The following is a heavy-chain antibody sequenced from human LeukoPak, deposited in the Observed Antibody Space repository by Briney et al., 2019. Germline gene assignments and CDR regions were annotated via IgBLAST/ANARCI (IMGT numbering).Heavy chain of an antibody. V-gene: IGHV3-23*01. CDR2: ITGSGVTT. Sequence: GGSLRLSCAASGFTFSNYGMNWVRQAPGKGLEWVSGITGSGVTTYYADSVKGRFTISRDNSKNMVYLQMNSLRAEDTAVYYCARDLSGVTGYTYGRGIDYWGQGTLVTVSS. CDR1: GFTFSNYG. CDR3: ARDLSGVTGYTYGRGIDY. J-gene: IGHJ4*02. D-gene: IGHD5-18*01.